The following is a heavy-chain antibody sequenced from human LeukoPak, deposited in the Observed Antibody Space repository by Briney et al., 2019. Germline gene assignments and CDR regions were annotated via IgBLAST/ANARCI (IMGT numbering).Heavy chain of an antibody. V-gene: IGHV3-48*01. CDR2: IGTSSSTI. Sequence: GGSLRLSCAASGFIFSTYSMNWVRQAPGKGLEWISYIGTSSSTISYADSVKGRFTISSDIVKNSLYLQMNSLRAEDTAVYYCARDHHYSFDYWGQGTLVTVSS. D-gene: IGHD2-21*01. CDR1: GFIFSTYS. CDR3: ARDHHYSFDY. J-gene: IGHJ4*02.